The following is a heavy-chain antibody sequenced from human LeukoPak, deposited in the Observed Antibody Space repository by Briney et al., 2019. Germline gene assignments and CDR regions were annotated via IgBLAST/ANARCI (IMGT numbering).Heavy chain of an antibody. CDR1: GCTFSDYY. CDR2: ISDRTSDT. Sequence: PGGSLRLSCAASGCTFSDYYMSWIRQAPGKGLEWVSYISDRTSDTNYIDSVKGRFTISRDNAKNSLYLQMNSLRAEDTAVYYCTRVGSSGSVDYWGQGTLITVSS. D-gene: IGHD1-1*01. J-gene: IGHJ4*02. V-gene: IGHV3-11*06. CDR3: TRVGSSGSVDY.